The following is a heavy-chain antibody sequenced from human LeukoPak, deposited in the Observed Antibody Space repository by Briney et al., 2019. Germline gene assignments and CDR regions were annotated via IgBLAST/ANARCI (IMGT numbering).Heavy chain of an antibody. CDR1: GFNFNNYA. CDR3: AKHRQWELLPHDY. V-gene: IGHV3-23*01. CDR2: ISSSGDRT. J-gene: IGHJ4*02. D-gene: IGHD1-26*01. Sequence: GGSLRLSCAASGFNFNNYAMSWVRQAPGKGLEWVSAISSSGDRTDYAGSVKGWFTISRDNSKNTLDLQMNSLRADDTAVYYCAKHRQWELLPHDYWGQGTLVTVSS.